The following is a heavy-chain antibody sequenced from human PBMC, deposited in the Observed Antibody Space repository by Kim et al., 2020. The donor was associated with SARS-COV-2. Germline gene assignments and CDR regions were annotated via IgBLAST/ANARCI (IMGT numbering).Heavy chain of an antibody. CDR1: GGSISSGGYY. V-gene: IGHV4-31*03. CDR2: IYYSGST. CDR3: ARVRITMIVVDAFDI. J-gene: IGHJ3*02. Sequence: SETLSLTCTVSGGSISSGGYYWSWIRQHPGKGLEWIGYIYYSGSTYDNPSLKSRVTISVDTSKNQFSLKLSSVTAADTAVYYCARVRITMIVVDAFDIWGQGTMVTVSS. D-gene: IGHD3-22*01.